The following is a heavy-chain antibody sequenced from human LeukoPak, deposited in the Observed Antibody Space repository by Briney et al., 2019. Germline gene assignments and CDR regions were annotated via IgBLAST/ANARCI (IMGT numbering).Heavy chain of an antibody. D-gene: IGHD5/OR15-5a*01. CDR1: GGSISRYY. CDR3: ARGVSFYGMDV. CDR2: SYTSGST. V-gene: IGHV4-4*07. J-gene: IGHJ6*02. Sequence: SEALSLTRTVSGGSISRYYWRWIRQPARKGLEWIGRSYTSGSTNYNPSLKSRVTMSVDTSKKQFSLKLSSVTAADAAVYYCARGVSFYGMDVWGQGTTVTVSS.